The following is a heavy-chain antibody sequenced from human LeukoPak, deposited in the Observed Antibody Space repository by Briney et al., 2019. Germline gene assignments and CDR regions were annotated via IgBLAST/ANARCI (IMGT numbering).Heavy chain of an antibody. D-gene: IGHD1-26*01. V-gene: IGHV3-7*01. J-gene: IGHJ4*02. CDR2: IEQDGREK. CDR3: ARERQGSSYYDGKESFDY. Sequence: GGSLRLSCVASAFTFRNSWMSWVRQVPGKGLEWVANIEQDGREKNYVESVKGRFTISRDNGKYSLYLEMNSLRAEDTAVYFCARERQGSSYYDGKESFDYWGRGTLVTVSS. CDR1: AFTFRNSW.